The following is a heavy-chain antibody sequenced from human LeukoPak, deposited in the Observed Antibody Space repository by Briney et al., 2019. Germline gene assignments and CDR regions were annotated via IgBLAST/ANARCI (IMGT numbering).Heavy chain of an antibody. CDR2: IWYDGSNK. Sequence: GGSLRLSCAASGFTFSSYGMHWVRQAPGKGLEWVAVIWYDGSNKYYADSVKGRFTISRDNSKNTLYLQMNSLRAEDTAVYYCANQAKHYYDSSGYYLLFDYWGQGTLVTVSS. CDR1: GFTFSSYG. D-gene: IGHD3-22*01. J-gene: IGHJ4*02. CDR3: ANQAKHYYDSSGYYLLFDY. V-gene: IGHV3-33*06.